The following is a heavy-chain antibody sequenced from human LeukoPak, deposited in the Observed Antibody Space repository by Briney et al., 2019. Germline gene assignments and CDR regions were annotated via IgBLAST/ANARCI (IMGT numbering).Heavy chain of an antibody. J-gene: IGHJ4*02. Sequence: GGSLRLTCAVSGCTVSDNYMSWVRQPPGKGLEWFSVINSGGSTYYGDSVKGRFTISRDNSKNTLYLHMNSLRGEDTAVYYCAKDQARYGSGDYWGQGTLVTVSS. D-gene: IGHD3-10*01. CDR1: GCTVSDNY. V-gene: IGHV3-53*01. CDR2: INSGGST. CDR3: AKDQARYGSGDY.